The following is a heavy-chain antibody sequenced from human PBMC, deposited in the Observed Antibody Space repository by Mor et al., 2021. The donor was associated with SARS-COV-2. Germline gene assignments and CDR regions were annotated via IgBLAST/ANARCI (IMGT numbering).Heavy chain of an antibody. Sequence: IFGTANYAQKFQGRVTITADESTSTAYMELSSLRSEDTAVYYCARESRGDWNRNFDYWGQGTLVTVSS. CDR3: ARESRGDWNRNFDY. CDR2: IFGTA. D-gene: IGHD1-1*01. V-gene: IGHV1-69*01. J-gene: IGHJ4*02.